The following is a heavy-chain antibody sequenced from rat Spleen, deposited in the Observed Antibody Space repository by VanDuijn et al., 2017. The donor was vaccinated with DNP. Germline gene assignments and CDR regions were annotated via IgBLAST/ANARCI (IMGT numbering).Heavy chain of an antibody. J-gene: IGHJ2*01. CDR2: ISNGGGNT. CDR1: GFTFSHYY. CDR3: ARHNSGY. V-gene: IGHV5-25*01. Sequence: EVQLVESGGGLVQPGRSMKLSCVASGFTFSHYYMAWVRQAPTTSLEWVASISNGGGNTYYRDSVKGRFTISRDNAKSTLYLQMDSLRSEDTATYYCARHNSGYWGQGVMVTVSS. D-gene: IGHD4-3*01.